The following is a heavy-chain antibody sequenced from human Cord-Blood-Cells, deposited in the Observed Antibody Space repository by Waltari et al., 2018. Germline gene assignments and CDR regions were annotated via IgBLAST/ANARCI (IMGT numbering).Heavy chain of an antibody. Sequence: QVQLVQSGAEVKKPGASVKVSCKVAGYTLTDSSMHWVRQAPGKGLEWMGGFDPEDGETIYAQKCQGRVTMTEDTSTDTAYMELSSLRSEDTAVYYCATEERLGMMPDAFDIWGQGIMVTVSS. CDR2: FDPEDGET. V-gene: IGHV1-24*01. CDR3: ATEERLGMMPDAFDI. CDR1: GYTLTDSS. J-gene: IGHJ3*02. D-gene: IGHD7-27*01.